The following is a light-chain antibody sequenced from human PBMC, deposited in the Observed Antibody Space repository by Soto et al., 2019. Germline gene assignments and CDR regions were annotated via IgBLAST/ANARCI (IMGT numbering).Light chain of an antibody. V-gene: IGKV3D-7*01. CDR3: QQDYNLPYT. CDR2: GAS. Sequence: EIVMTQSPATLSLSPGERATLSCRASQSVSSSYLSWYQQKPGQAPRLLIYGASIRATGIPARFSGSGSGTDFTLTISSLQPEDFAVYYCQQDYNLPYTFGQGTKLETK. CDR1: QSVSSSY. J-gene: IGKJ2*01.